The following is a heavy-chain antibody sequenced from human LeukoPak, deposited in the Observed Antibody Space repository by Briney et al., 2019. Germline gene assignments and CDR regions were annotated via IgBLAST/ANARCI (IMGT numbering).Heavy chain of an antibody. CDR2: IKEDGNEN. Sequence: GGSLRLSCAASGFTFSSYSMSWVRQAPGKGLEWVAYIKEDGNENYYVDSVKGRFTISRDNAESSLYLQMNSLRAEDTAVYYCARGRYTPGPWGQGTLVTVSS. CDR1: GFTFSSYS. J-gene: IGHJ5*02. D-gene: IGHD1-1*01. V-gene: IGHV3-7*01. CDR3: ARGRYTPGP.